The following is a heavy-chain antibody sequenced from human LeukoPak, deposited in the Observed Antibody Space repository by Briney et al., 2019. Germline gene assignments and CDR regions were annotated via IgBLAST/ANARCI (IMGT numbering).Heavy chain of an antibody. J-gene: IGHJ4*02. CDR2: IIPIFGTA. D-gene: IGHD4-17*01. CDR1: GGTFSSYA. V-gene: IGHV1-69*06. Sequence: GASVKVSCKASGGTFSSYAISWVRHAPGQGLEWMGGIIPIFGTANYAQKFQGRVTITADKSTSTAYMELSSLRSEDTAVYYCASQRGAADYGDYRGWGQGTLVTVSS. CDR3: ASQRGAADYGDYRG.